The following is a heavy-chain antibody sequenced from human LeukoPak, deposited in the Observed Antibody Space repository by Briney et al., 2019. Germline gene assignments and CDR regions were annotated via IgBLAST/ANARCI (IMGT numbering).Heavy chain of an antibody. V-gene: IGHV4-59*01. Sequence: SETLSLTCTVSGVSISSYYWSWIRQPPGKGLEWIGYIYYSGSTNYNPSLKSRVTISVDTSKNQFSLKLSSVTAADTTVYYCAREPPYIAAAGLDAFDIWGQGTMVTVSS. J-gene: IGHJ3*02. CDR1: GVSISSYY. CDR2: IYYSGST. D-gene: IGHD6-13*01. CDR3: AREPPYIAAAGLDAFDI.